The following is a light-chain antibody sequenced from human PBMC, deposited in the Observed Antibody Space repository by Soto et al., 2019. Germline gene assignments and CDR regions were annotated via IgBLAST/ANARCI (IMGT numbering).Light chain of an antibody. CDR2: DAS. CDR3: QQYNSYSWT. Sequence: DIQMTQSPSTLSASVGDRGTITCRASQSISSWLAWYQQKPGKAPKLLIYDASSLESGAPSRFSGSGSGTEFTLTISSLQPDDFATYYCQQYNSYSWTFGQGTKVDIK. J-gene: IGKJ1*01. CDR1: QSISSW. V-gene: IGKV1-5*01.